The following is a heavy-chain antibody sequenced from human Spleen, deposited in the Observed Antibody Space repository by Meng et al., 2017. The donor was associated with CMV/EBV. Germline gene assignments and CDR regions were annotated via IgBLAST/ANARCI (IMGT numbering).Heavy chain of an antibody. D-gene: IGHD1-26*01. CDR2: VTDNGRRT. Sequence: GESLKISCAASGFTFSSYAMVWVRQVPGKGLEYVSSVTDNGRRTYYADSVKGRFTISRDNSKNTLYLQMGGLRHEDTAVYYCARYTGSFSFDHWGQGTLVTVSS. V-gene: IGHV3-64*02. CDR1: GFTFSSYA. CDR3: ARYTGSFSFDH. J-gene: IGHJ4*02.